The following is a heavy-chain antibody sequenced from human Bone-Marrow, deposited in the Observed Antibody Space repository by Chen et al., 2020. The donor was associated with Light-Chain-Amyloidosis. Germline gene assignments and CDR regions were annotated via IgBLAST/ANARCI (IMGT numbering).Heavy chain of an antibody. V-gene: IGHV5-51*01. CDR2: IYPDYSDA. CDR1: GYTFPNYW. J-gene: IGHJ4*02. Sequence: EVQLEQSGPEVKKHGESLKISGKGPGYTFPNYWIGWVRQMPGKGLEWMGVIYPDYSDARYSPSFEGQVTISADKSITTAYLQWRSLKASDTAMYYCARRRDGYNFDYWGQGTLVTVSS. CDR3: ARRRDGYNFDY. D-gene: IGHD5-12*01.